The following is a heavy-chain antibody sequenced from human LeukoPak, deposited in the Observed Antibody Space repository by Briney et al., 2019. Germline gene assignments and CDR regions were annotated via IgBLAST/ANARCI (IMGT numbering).Heavy chain of an antibody. Sequence: SGPTLVKPTQTLTLTCTFSGFSLSTSGVGVGWIRQPPGKALEWLVFIYWNDDKRYSPSLKSRLTITKDTSKNQVVLTMTNMDPVDTATYYCAHLMEYQLLFYGGNYFDYWGQGTLVTVSS. J-gene: IGHJ4*02. CDR1: GFSLSTSGVG. CDR3: AHLMEYQLLFYGGNYFDY. D-gene: IGHD2-2*01. CDR2: IYWNDDK. V-gene: IGHV2-5*01.